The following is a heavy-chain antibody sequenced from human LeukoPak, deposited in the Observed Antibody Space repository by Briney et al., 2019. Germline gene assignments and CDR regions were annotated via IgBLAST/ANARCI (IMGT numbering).Heavy chain of an antibody. CDR3: AKGGGYEAQYYYYYLDV. Sequence: GGSLRLSCAASGFTFSSYAMHWVRQAPGKGLEWVAVISYDGSNKYYADSVKGRFTISRDNSKNTLYLQMNSLRAEDTAVYYCAKGGGYEAQYYYYYLDVWGKGTTVTISS. D-gene: IGHD5-12*01. V-gene: IGHV3-30*04. J-gene: IGHJ6*03. CDR2: ISYDGSNK. CDR1: GFTFSSYA.